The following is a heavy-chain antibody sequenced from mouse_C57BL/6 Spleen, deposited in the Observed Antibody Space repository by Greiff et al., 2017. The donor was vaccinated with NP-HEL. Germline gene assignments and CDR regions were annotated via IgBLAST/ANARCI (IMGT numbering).Heavy chain of an antibody. Sequence: EVQGVESGGGLVKPGGSLKLSCAASGFTFSDYGMHWVRQAPEKGLEWVAYFSSGSSTIYYADTLKGRFTFSSDNAKNTLFLQMTSLGSEDTAMYYCARPGCYGSQFAYWGQGTLVTVSA. V-gene: IGHV5-17*01. CDR3: ARPGCYGSQFAY. CDR1: GFTFSDYG. D-gene: IGHD1-1*01. CDR2: FSSGSSTI. J-gene: IGHJ3*01.